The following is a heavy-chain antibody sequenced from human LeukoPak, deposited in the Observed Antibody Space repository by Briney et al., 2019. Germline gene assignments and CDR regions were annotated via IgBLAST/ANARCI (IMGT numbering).Heavy chain of an antibody. Sequence: SETLSLTCTVSGGSISSGGYYWSWIRQHPGKGLEWIGYIYYSGSTNYNPSLKSRVTISVDTSKNQFSLKLSSVTAADTAVYYCARGYDFWSGYLFDYWGQGTLVTVSS. J-gene: IGHJ4*02. V-gene: IGHV4-31*03. CDR1: GGSISSGGYY. CDR2: IYYSGST. D-gene: IGHD3-3*01. CDR3: ARGYDFWSGYLFDY.